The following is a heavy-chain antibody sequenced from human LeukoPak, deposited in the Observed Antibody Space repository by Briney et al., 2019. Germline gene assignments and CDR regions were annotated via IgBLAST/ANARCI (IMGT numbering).Heavy chain of an antibody. CDR2: IYYSGNT. Sequence: SETLSLTCTVSGGSSSSYYWSWIRQPPGKGLEWIGYIYYSGNTNYNPSLKSRVTISVDTSKNQFSLKVSSVTAADTAVYYCARDQEGLDYWGQGTLVTVSS. CDR3: ARDQEGLDY. CDR1: GGSSSSYY. J-gene: IGHJ4*02. V-gene: IGHV4-59*01.